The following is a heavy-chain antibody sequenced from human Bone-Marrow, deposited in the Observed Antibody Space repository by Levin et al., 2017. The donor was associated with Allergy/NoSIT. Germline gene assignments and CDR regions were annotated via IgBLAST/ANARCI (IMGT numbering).Heavy chain of an antibody. Sequence: GESLKISCKGSGYSFTSYWISWVRQMPGKGLEWMGRIDPSDSYTNYSPSFQGHVTISADKSISTAYLQWSSLKASDTAMYYCARFYDYIWGSYRYPDAFDIWGQGTMVTVSS. CDR3: ARFYDYIWGSYRYPDAFDI. CDR1: GYSFTSYW. J-gene: IGHJ3*02. CDR2: IDPSDSYT. D-gene: IGHD3-16*02. V-gene: IGHV5-10-1*01.